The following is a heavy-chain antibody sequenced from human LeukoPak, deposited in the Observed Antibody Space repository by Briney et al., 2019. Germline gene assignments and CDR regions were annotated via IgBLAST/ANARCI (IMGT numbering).Heavy chain of an antibody. V-gene: IGHV3-64D*09. Sequence: PGGSLRLSCAASGFTVSSNYMSWVRQAPGKGLESVAGITHNGGSTYFADSVKGRFSIPRDNSKNTLYLQMNSLSSEDTAVYYCVKAGCSSTTCYGNCWGQGTLVTVSS. J-gene: IGHJ4*02. CDR3: VKAGCSSTTCYGNC. CDR2: ITHNGGST. CDR1: GFTVSSNY. D-gene: IGHD2-2*01.